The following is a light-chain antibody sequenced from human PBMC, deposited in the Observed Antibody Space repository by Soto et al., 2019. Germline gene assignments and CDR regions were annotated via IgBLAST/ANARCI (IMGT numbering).Light chain of an antibody. J-gene: IGKJ1*01. CDR1: QSVSSSY. CDR2: GAS. V-gene: IGKV3-20*01. CDR3: QQYNSWPRK. Sequence: EIVLTQSPGTLSLSPGERATLSCRASQSVSSSYLAWYQQKPGQAPRLLIYGASSRATGIPDRFSGSGSGTDFTLTIGSLEPEDFAVYYCQQYNSWPRKFGQGTKVDI.